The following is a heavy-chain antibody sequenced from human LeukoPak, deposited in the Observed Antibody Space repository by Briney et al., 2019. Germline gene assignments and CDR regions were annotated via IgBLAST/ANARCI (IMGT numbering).Heavy chain of an antibody. CDR1: GFTFSSYE. CDR2: ISRSGSTI. Sequence: PGGSLRLSCAASGFTFSSYEMNWVRQAPGKGLEWVSYISRSGSTIYYADSVKGRFTISRDNAKNSLYLQMNSLRAEDTAVYYCARISGGWYLYCFDYWGQGTLVTVSS. D-gene: IGHD6-19*01. J-gene: IGHJ4*02. V-gene: IGHV3-48*03. CDR3: ARISGGWYLYCFDY.